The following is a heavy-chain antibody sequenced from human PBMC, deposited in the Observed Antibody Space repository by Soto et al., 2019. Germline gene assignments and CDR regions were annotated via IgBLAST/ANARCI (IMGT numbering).Heavy chain of an antibody. V-gene: IGHV1-46*01. CDR3: AREGTDYGDYDY. CDR2: INPSGGST. Sequence: QVQLVQSGAEVKKPGASVKISCKASAYPFTSFYIHWVRQAPGQGLEWMGMINPSGGSTTYAQKFQGSVTLTRDTSTNTVYMELTGLKYDDPAMYFCAREGTDYGDYDYWGQGTLVTFSS. D-gene: IGHD4-17*01. CDR1: AYPFTSFY. J-gene: IGHJ4*02.